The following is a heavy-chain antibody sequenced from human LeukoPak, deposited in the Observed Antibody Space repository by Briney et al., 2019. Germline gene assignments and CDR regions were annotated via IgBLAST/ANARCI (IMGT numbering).Heavy chain of an antibody. CDR3: ARDKEMATI. Sequence: PSETLSLTCTVSGGSISSYYWSWIRQPPGMGLEWIGHIVYSGTTNYNPSLKSRVTMLIDTSKNQFSLKLSSVTAADTAVYYCARDKEMATIWGQGTLVTVSS. D-gene: IGHD5-24*01. CDR2: IVYSGTT. V-gene: IGHV4-59*01. CDR1: GGSISSYY. J-gene: IGHJ4*02.